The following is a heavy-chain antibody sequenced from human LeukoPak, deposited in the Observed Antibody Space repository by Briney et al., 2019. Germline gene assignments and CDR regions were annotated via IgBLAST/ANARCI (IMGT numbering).Heavy chain of an antibody. J-gene: IGHJ6*02. CDR2: INPNSGGT. D-gene: IGHD2-2*01. V-gene: IGHV1-2*02. CDR1: GYTLTGYY. CDR3: ARDLGGYCSSTSCYSSYYYGMDV. Sequence: ASVKVSCKASGYTLTGYYMHWVRQAPGQGLEWMGWINPNSGGTNYAQKFQGRVTMTRDTSISTAYMELSRLRSDDTAVYYCARDLGGYCSSTSCYSSYYYGMDVWGQGTTVTVSS.